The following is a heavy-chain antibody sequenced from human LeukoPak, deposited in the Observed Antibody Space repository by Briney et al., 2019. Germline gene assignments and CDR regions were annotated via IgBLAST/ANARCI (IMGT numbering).Heavy chain of an antibody. J-gene: IGHJ5*02. CDR1: GGSFSAYY. CDR3: APRGDIEHSYVYGKWFDP. CDR2: INHSGST. D-gene: IGHD5-18*01. V-gene: IGHV4-34*01. Sequence: SETLSLTCAVYGGSFSAYYWTWISQPPGKRLEWIGEINHSGSTNYNPSLRSRVTISVDTSYKQFSLRLSSVTAADTAVYYCAPRGDIEHSYVYGKWFDPWGQGTRVTVSS.